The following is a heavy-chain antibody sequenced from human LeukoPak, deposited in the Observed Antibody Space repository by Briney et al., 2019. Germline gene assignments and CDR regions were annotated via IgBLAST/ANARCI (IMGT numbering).Heavy chain of an antibody. V-gene: IGHV3-30-3*01. Sequence: GGSLRLSCAASGFTFSSYAMHWVRQAPGKGLERVAVMSYDGSNKYYADSVKGRFTISRDNSKNTLYLQMNSLRAEDTAVYYCARDRYSSSWYYFDYWGQGTLVTVSS. J-gene: IGHJ4*02. CDR1: GFTFSSYA. D-gene: IGHD6-13*01. CDR3: ARDRYSSSWYYFDY. CDR2: MSYDGSNK.